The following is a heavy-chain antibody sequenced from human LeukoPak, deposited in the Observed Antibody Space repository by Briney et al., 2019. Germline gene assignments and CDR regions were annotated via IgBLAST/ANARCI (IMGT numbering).Heavy chain of an antibody. CDR1: GFTFSSYS. V-gene: IGHV3-21*01. CDR2: ISSSSSYI. J-gene: IGHJ4*02. Sequence: GGSLRLSCAAPGFTFSSYSMNWVRQAPGKGLEWVSSISSSSSYIYYADSVKGRFTISRDNAKNSLYLQMNSLRAEDTAVYYCARDKCSGGSCYDYWGQGTLVTVSS. D-gene: IGHD2-15*01. CDR3: ARDKCSGGSCYDY.